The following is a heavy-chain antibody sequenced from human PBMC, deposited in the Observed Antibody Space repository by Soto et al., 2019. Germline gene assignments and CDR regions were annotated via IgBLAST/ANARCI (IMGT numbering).Heavy chain of an antibody. V-gene: IGHV3-30-3*01. CDR2: ISYDGSNK. CDR1: GFTFSSYA. J-gene: IGHJ4*02. Sequence: GGSLRLSCAASGFTFSSYAMHWVRQAPGKGLEWVAVISYDGSNKYYADSVKGRFTISRDNSKNTLYLQMNSLRAEDTAVYYCARAAYDFWSGPLDYWGQGTLVTVSS. CDR3: ARAAYDFWSGPLDY. D-gene: IGHD3-3*01.